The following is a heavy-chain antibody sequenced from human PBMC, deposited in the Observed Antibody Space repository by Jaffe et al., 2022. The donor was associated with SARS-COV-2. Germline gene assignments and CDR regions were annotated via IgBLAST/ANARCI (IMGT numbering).Heavy chain of an antibody. V-gene: IGHV5-51*01. Sequence: EVQLVQSGTEVKKPGESLKISCKGSGYIFTNYWIVWVRQMPGKGLEWMGGIYPGDSDTKYSPSFQGQVTISADKSISTAYLQWNSLKASDTATYYCARESRSSNYYYYIDVWGKGTTVTVSS. CDR2: IYPGDSDT. CDR3: ARESRSSNYYYYIDV. J-gene: IGHJ6*03. CDR1: GYIFTNYW. D-gene: IGHD2-15*01.